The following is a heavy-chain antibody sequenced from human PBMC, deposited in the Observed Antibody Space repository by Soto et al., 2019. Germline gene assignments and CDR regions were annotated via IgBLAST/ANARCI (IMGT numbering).Heavy chain of an antibody. CDR1: GFSFSSFG. Sequence: QEQLAESGGGVVQPGTSLRLSCTASGFSFSSFGMNWVRQAPGKGLEWVALIWYDGSKEYYADSVKGRFTISRDDSKNTLYLQMDSLRAEDTAVYYCTREGIFGSGSNVAWFDPWGQGTLVTVSS. D-gene: IGHD6-25*01. V-gene: IGHV3-33*08. CDR3: TREGIFGSGSNVAWFDP. CDR2: IWYDGSKE. J-gene: IGHJ5*02.